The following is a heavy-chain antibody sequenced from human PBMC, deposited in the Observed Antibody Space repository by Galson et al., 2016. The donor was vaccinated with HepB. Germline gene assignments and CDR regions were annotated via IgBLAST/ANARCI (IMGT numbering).Heavy chain of an antibody. CDR1: GGSISSGDYY. CDR2: MYNTGDT. CDR3: ARGKYFESSGPFGSGGYYFDN. Sequence: TLSLTCTVSGGSISSGDYYWTWIRQTPEKGLEWIGYMYNTGDTYYNPSLKSRLGLSLDMSKDQFSLQLTSVTAADTALYYGARGKYFESSGPFGSGGYYFDNWGQGTLVIVSS. D-gene: IGHD3-22*01. J-gene: IGHJ4*02. V-gene: IGHV4-30-4*01.